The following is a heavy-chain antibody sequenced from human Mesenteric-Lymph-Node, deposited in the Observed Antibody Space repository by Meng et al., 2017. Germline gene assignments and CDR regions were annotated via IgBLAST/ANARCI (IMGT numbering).Heavy chain of an antibody. CDR1: GFTFSDYY. D-gene: IGHD6-13*01. CDR2: ISSSGSTI. CDR3: ASSSSSWYSNAFDI. Sequence: GESLKISCAASGFTFSDYYMSWIRQAPGKGLEWVSYISSSGSTIYYADSVKGRFTISRDNAKNSLYLQMNSLRAEDTAVYYCASSSSSWYSNAFDIWGQGTMVTVSS. V-gene: IGHV3-11*04. J-gene: IGHJ3*02.